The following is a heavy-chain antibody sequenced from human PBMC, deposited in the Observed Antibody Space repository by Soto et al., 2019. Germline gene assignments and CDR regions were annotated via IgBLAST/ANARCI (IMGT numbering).Heavy chain of an antibody. J-gene: IGHJ6*02. D-gene: IGHD1-26*01. Sequence: QVQLQESGPGLVKPSQTLSLTCTVSGGSISSGGYYWSWIRQHPGKGLEWIGYIYYSGSTYYNPSLKGRVTISVDTSKTQFSLKLSSVTAADTAVYYCASGTEVSPSWDVWGQGTTVTVSS. CDR3: ASGTEVSPSWDV. CDR2: IYYSGST. CDR1: GGSISSGGYY. V-gene: IGHV4-31*03.